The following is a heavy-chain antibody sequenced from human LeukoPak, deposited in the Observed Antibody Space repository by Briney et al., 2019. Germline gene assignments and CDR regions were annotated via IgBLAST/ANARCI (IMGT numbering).Heavy chain of an antibody. D-gene: IGHD3-10*01. J-gene: IGHJ4*02. CDR1: GFTFSSYA. Sequence: GGSLRLSCAASGFTFSSYAMSWVRQAPGKGLEWVSAISGSGGSTYYAVSVKGRFTISRDNSKNTLYLQMNSLRAEETAVYYCARKQWFGELFGFDYWGQGTLVTVSS. CDR2: ISGSGGST. V-gene: IGHV3-23*01. CDR3: ARKQWFGELFGFDY.